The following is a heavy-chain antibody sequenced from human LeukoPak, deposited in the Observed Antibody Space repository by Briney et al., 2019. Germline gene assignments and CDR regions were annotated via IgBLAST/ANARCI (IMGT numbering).Heavy chain of an antibody. CDR3: GRRAAIGWYYFDD. D-gene: IGHD2-2*02. CDR2: ISTSSNT. Sequence: PWETLCLTCTVSGGSFSSYYWSWIRQPAGSGLERIGRISTSSNTDYNPSLKSRRTTSVHTTKNQFSLMLSTVTAAETAAYYCGRRAAIGWYYFDDWGQGTLVTVSS. V-gene: IGHV4-4*07. CDR1: GGSFSSYY. J-gene: IGHJ4*02.